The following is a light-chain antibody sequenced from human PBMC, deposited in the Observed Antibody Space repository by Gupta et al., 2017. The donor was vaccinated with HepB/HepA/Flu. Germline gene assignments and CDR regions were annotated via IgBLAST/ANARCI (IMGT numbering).Light chain of an antibody. Sequence: DIQMTQSPSSLSASVGDRVTITCRASQSIRSYLNWYQQKPGKAPKLLIYAASRVQGGVPSRFSGSGSGTDFTLTISSRRPEDFATYYCQQTYNTPWTFGQGTKVEIK. V-gene: IGKV1-39*01. CDR1: QSIRSY. CDR3: QQTYNTPWT. CDR2: AAS. J-gene: IGKJ1*01.